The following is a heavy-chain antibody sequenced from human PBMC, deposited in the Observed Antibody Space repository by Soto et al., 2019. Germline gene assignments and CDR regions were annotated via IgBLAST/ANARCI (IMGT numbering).Heavy chain of an antibody. V-gene: IGHV5-51*01. CDR3: DSSGYYSASYAFDI. D-gene: IGHD3-22*01. CDR1: GYSFTSYW. Sequence: GESLKISCKESGYSFTSYWIGWVRQMPGKGLEWMGIIYPGDSDTRYSPSFQGQVTISADKSISTAYLQWSSLKASDTASYYYDSSGYYSASYAFDIWGQGTMVTVSS. CDR2: IYPGDSDT. J-gene: IGHJ3*02.